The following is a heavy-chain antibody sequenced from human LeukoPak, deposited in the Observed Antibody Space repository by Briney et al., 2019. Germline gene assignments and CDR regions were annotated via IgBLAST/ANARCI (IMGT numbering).Heavy chain of an antibody. Sequence: PGGSLRLSCAASGFRFSSFGMHWVRQAPGKGLEWVAFIPYLGTDKYYTDSVKGRFTISRDNFQNTLYLQMNSLRAEDTAVYYCAKEIPRYNWNSPDAFDIWGQGTMVTVSS. J-gene: IGHJ3*02. CDR1: GFRFSSFG. CDR3: AKEIPRYNWNSPDAFDI. D-gene: IGHD1-7*01. CDR2: IPYLGTDK. V-gene: IGHV3-30*02.